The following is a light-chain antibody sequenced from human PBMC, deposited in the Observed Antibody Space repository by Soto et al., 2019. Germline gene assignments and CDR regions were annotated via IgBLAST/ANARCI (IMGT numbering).Light chain of an antibody. CDR1: SSDVGGYNY. V-gene: IGLV2-14*01. J-gene: IGLJ3*02. CDR2: EVS. Sequence: QSALTQPASVSGSPGQSITISCTGTSSDVGGYNYVSWYQQHPGKAPKLMIYEVSNRPSGVSNRFSGSKSGNTASLTISGLQAEDEADYYCSSYTNGSTRVFGGGTKVTVL. CDR3: SSYTNGSTRV.